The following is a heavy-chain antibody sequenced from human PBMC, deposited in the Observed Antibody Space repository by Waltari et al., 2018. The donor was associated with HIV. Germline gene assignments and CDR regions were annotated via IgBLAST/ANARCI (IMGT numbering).Heavy chain of an antibody. V-gene: IGHV3-11*01. CDR2: LNRDSDDI. J-gene: IGHJ4*02. D-gene: IGHD6-19*01. CDR3: VRGDRSGWYGIFDF. CDR1: GFVFSYPY. Sequence: VQLVESGGGLVKPGGSLRLSCVASGFVFSYPYMGWIRQAPGKWPECLSHLNRDSDDIFYGDSVKGRFTIARDNSKNSLYLEMNNVRGDDTAIYYCVRGDRSGWYGIFDFWGQGTRVTVSS.